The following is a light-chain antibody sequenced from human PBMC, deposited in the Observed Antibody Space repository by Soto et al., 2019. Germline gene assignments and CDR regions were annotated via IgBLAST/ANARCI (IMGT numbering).Light chain of an antibody. Sequence: QSVLTQPPSASGTPGQRVSISCSGGSSNIGTNTVNWYQHLPGTAPKLLIFSNDERPSGVPDRFSGSKSGTSASLAISGLQSDDEADYFCSSYTNTRTYVFGTGTKVTVL. V-gene: IGLV1-44*01. CDR1: SSNIGTNT. J-gene: IGLJ1*01. CDR3: SSYTNTRTYV. CDR2: SND.